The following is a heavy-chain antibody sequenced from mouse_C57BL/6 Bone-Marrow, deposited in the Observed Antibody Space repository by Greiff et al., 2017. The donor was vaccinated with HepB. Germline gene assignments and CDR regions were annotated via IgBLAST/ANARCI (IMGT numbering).Heavy chain of an antibody. CDR1: GYAFSSSW. V-gene: IGHV1-82*01. D-gene: IGHD2-5*01. J-gene: IGHJ2*01. CDR2: IYPGDGDT. Sequence: VQLQQSGPELVKPGASVKISCKASGYAFSSSWMNWVKQRPGKGLEWIGRIYPGDGDTNYNGKFKGKATLTADKSSSTAYMQLSSLTSEDSAVYFCARTRGYSNYPYYFDYWGQGTTLTVSS. CDR3: ARTRGYSNYPYYFDY.